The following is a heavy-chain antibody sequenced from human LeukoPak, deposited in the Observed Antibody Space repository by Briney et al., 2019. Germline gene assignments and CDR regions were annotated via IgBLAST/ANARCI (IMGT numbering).Heavy chain of an antibody. Sequence: SQTLSLTCTVSGGSISSGDYYWSWIRQPPGKGLEWIGYIYYSGSTYYIPSLKSRLTISVDTSKSQFSLKLNSVTAADTAVYYCARDGGNFDIDYWGQGTLVTVSS. CDR3: ARDGGNFDIDY. CDR2: IYYSGST. J-gene: IGHJ4*02. V-gene: IGHV4-30-4*08. D-gene: IGHD4-23*01. CDR1: GGSISSGDYY.